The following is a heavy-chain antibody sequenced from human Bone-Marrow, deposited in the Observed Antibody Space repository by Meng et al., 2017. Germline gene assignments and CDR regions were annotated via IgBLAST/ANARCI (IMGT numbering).Heavy chain of an antibody. Sequence: QVQLVQSGAEVKKPGASVKVSCKASGYTFISYDINWVRQAPGQGLEWMGRINPNSGGTNYAQKFQGRVTMTRDTSISTAYMELSRLRSDDTAVYYCARITAMNDYWGQGTLVTVSS. CDR1: GYTFISYD. D-gene: IGHD5-18*01. V-gene: IGHV1-2*06. CDR3: ARITAMNDY. CDR2: INPNSGGT. J-gene: IGHJ4*02.